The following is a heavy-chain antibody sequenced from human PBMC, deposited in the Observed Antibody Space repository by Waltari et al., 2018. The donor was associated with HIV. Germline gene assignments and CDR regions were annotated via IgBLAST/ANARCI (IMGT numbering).Heavy chain of an antibody. J-gene: IGHJ4*02. D-gene: IGHD3-10*01. Sequence: QITLKESGPSVVKPTQTLTLTCTFSGFSLNSGGEGVGWIRQPPGKALEWLALIYWDDDKRYNPSLKNRLTIKKHTSDGQVVLNMTNVDPLDTATYFCARVVTSLYFYFDYWGPGALVTVSS. CDR3: ARVVTSLYFYFDY. CDR2: IYWDDDK. V-gene: IGHV2-5*02. CDR1: GFSLNSGGEG.